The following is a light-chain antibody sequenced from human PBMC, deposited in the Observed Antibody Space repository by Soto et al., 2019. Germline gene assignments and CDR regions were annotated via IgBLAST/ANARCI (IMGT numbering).Light chain of an antibody. V-gene: IGKV3-15*01. CDR1: QSVSSN. CDR3: QQYNNWPLT. J-gene: IGKJ4*01. Sequence: EIVMTQSPANLSVSPGERATLSCRASQSVSSNLAWYQQKPGQAPRLLIYRAFTRATGIPARFSGSGFGTDFTLTISSLQSEDFAVYYCQQYNNWPLTFGGGTKVDIK. CDR2: RAF.